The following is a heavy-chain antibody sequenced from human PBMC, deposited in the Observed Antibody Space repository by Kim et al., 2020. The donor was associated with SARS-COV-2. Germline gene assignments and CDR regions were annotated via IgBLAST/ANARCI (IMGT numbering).Heavy chain of an antibody. CDR3: ARDRRSGWYYYGMDV. D-gene: IGHD6-19*01. CDR1: GFTFSSYA. CDR2: ISYDGSNK. J-gene: IGHJ6*02. Sequence: GGSLRLSCAASGFTFSSYAMHWVRQAPGKGLEWVAVISYDGSNKYYADSVKGRFTISRDNSKNTLYLQMNSLRAEDTAVYYCARDRRSGWYYYGMDVWGQGTTVTVSS. V-gene: IGHV3-30-3*01.